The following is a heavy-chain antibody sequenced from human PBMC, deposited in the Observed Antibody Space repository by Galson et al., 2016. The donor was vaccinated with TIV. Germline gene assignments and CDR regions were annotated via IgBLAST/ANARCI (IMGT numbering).Heavy chain of an antibody. Sequence: SETLSLTCGVSGDSISSNYYWGWIRQPPGRGLEWIASIATIYYNGDSHYNPSLKSRVAISVDSSKHQFSLKLSSVTAADTAVYYCARDSGLVGSTVLDYWGQGFLVTVSS. CDR3: ARDSGLVGSTVLDY. CDR1: GDSISSNYY. V-gene: IGHV4-38-2*02. J-gene: IGHJ4*02. D-gene: IGHD1-26*01. CDR2: IATIYYNGDS.